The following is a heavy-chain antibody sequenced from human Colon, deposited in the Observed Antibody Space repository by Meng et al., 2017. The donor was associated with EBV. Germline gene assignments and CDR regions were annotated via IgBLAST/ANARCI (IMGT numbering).Heavy chain of an antibody. CDR2: IYYSGST. V-gene: IGHV4-31*03. CDR3: ARGPSRWLQFSFDY. J-gene: IGHJ4*02. Sequence: QGQLQESGPGLGKPSQTLSLTCTVSGGSISSGGYYWSWIRQHPGKGLEWIGYIYYSGSTYYNPSLKSRVTISIDTSKNQFSLKLSSVTAADTAVYYCARGPSRWLQFSFDYWGQGTLVTVSS. CDR1: GGSISSGGYY. D-gene: IGHD5-24*01.